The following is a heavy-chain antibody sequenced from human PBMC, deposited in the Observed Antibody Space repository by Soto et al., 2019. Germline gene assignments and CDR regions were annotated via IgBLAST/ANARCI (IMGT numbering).Heavy chain of an antibody. Sequence: PSQILSFTCVISGNNVSAHSAGWHWIRQSPSRSLEWLGRTYYRSKWNNDYAASVKSRMTVNPDTSKNQFSLHLNSVTPDDTGVYYCVRNSWNAPPAFDFWGQGIQVTVSS. V-gene: IGHV6-1*01. D-gene: IGHD1-1*01. CDR1: GNNVSAHSAG. CDR3: VRNSWNAPPAFDF. J-gene: IGHJ4*02. CDR2: TYYRSKWNN.